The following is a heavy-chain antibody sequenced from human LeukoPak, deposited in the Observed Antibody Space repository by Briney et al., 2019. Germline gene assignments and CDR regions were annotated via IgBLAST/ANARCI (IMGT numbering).Heavy chain of an antibody. V-gene: IGHV1-2*02. Sequence: ASVKVSCKASGYTFTDYYLHWVRQAPGQGLEWMGWINPNSGGTNYAPKFQGRVTMTRDTSISTAYMDLSRLRSDDTAVYYCARDLSYSRSYYYDYWGQGTLVTVSS. J-gene: IGHJ4*02. D-gene: IGHD3-22*01. CDR2: INPNSGGT. CDR1: GYTFTDYY. CDR3: ARDLSYSRSYYYDY.